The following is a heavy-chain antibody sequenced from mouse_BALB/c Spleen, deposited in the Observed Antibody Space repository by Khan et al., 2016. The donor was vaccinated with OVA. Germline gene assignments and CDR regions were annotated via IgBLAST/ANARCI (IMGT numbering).Heavy chain of an antibody. CDR1: GYTFTNFW. CDR3: VKLGSSSAWFTY. D-gene: IGHD1-1*01. V-gene: IGHV1-7*01. CDR2: INPTTGYT. Sequence: QVQLQQSGAEPAKPGASVKMSCKASGYTFTNFWMHWVKQRPGQGLEWIGYINPTTGYTEYNQKFKDKATMTADKSSSTAYMQLSSLKSEDSAVYYCVKLGSSSAWFTYWGQGTLVTVSA. J-gene: IGHJ3*01.